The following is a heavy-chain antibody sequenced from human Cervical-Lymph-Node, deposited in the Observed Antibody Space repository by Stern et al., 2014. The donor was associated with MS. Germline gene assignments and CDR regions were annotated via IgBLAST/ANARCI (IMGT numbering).Heavy chain of an antibody. Sequence: QVQLQESGPGLVKPSGTLSLTCVVSGGSISSSYWWSWVRQSPGKGLEWIGEIYHSGSTHYNPSLKSRVTISVDKSKNQFSLKLRSVTAADTAVYYCARSNGDYGGPFDYWGQGTLVTVSS. J-gene: IGHJ4*02. CDR2: IYHSGST. CDR3: ARSNGDYGGPFDY. CDR1: GGSISSSYW. D-gene: IGHD4-17*01. V-gene: IGHV4-4*02.